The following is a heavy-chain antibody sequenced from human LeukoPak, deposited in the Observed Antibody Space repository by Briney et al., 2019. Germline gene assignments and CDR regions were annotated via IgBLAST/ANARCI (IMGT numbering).Heavy chain of an antibody. Sequence: SETLSLTCTVSGVSISSSNSYWSWIRQPPGKGLEWIGEINHSGSTNYNPSLKSRVTISVDTSKNQFSLKLSSVTAADTAVYYCARFPRLGIVPAAILSWFDPWGQGTLVTVSS. CDR1: GVSISSSNSY. D-gene: IGHD2-2*01. V-gene: IGHV4-39*07. CDR3: ARFPRLGIVPAAILSWFDP. J-gene: IGHJ5*02. CDR2: INHSGST.